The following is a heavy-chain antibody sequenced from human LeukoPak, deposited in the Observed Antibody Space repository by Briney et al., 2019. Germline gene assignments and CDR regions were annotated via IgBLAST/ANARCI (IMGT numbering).Heavy chain of an antibody. J-gene: IGHJ4*02. CDR1: GSSASSDEYY. CDR3: ARVKVLRFLEWFLDF. CDR2: VYYSGSS. D-gene: IGHD3-3*01. V-gene: IGHV4-31*03. Sequence: KPSQTLSLTCTVSGSSASSDEYYWSWVRQHPGKGLEWIGYVYYSGSSYYTPSLESRVTMSVEVSKNQFSLELRSLTAADTAVYYCARVKVLRFLEWFLDFWGQGALVTVSS.